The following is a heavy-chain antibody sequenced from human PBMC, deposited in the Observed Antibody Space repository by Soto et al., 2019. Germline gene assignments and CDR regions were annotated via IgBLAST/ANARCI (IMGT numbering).Heavy chain of an antibody. CDR1: GYSISSGYY. CDR3: ARSGSYPIDY. D-gene: IGHD1-26*01. V-gene: IGHV4-38-2*01. Sequence: LSLTCAVSGYSISSGYYWGWIRQPPGKGLEWVVSLYHSGSTYYNPSLKSRVTISIDTSKNQFSLKLSSVTAADTAVYYCARSGSYPIDYWGQGTLVTVSS. J-gene: IGHJ4*02. CDR2: LYHSGST.